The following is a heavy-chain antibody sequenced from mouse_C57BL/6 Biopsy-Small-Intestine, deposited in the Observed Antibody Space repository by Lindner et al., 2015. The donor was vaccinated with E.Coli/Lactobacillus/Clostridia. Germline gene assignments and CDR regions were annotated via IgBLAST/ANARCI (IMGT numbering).Heavy chain of an antibody. CDR2: ISSGSNTI. Sequence: VQLQESGGGLVKPGGSLKLSCAASGFTFSDYGMHWVRQAPEKGLEWVAYISSGSNTIYYADTVKGRFTISRDNAKNTLFLRMTSLRSEDTAMYYCAREGLYAFDYWGQGTTLTVSS. V-gene: IGHV5-17*01. CDR1: GFTFSDYG. CDR3: AREGLYAFDY. D-gene: IGHD2-12*01. J-gene: IGHJ2*01.